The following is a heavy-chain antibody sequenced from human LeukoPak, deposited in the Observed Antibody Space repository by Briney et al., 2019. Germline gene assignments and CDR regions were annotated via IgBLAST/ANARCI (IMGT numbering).Heavy chain of an antibody. Sequence: GGSLRLSCAASGFTFSSYSMNWVRQAPGKGLEWVSSISSSSSYIYYAVSVKGRFTISRDNAKNSLYLQMNSLRAEDTAVYYCAGHKAVAGFYYYGMDVWGQGTTVTVSS. CDR1: GFTFSSYS. V-gene: IGHV3-21*04. CDR2: ISSSSSYI. D-gene: IGHD6-19*01. J-gene: IGHJ6*02. CDR3: AGHKAVAGFYYYGMDV.